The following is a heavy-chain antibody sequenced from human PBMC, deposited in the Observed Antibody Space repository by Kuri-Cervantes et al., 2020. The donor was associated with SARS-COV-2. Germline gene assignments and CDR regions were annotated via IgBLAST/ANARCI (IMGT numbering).Heavy chain of an antibody. D-gene: IGHD1-26*01. J-gene: IGHJ6*03. V-gene: IGHV3-30*04. Sequence: LSLTCAASGFTFSSYAMHWVRQAPGKGLEWVAVISYDGSSRYYTDSVKGRFTISRDNSKNTLYLQMNSLRAEDTAIYYCAKVGWALGLFYYMDVWSKGTTVTVSS. CDR3: AKVGWALGLFYYMDV. CDR2: ISYDGSSR. CDR1: GFTFSSYA.